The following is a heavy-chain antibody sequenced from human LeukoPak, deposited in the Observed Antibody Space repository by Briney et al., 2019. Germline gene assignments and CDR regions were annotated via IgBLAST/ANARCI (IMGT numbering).Heavy chain of an antibody. CDR2: IYYNGGT. CDR1: GGSLSSYY. V-gene: IGHV4-59*01. J-gene: IGHJ4*02. D-gene: IGHD6-13*01. Sequence: SETLSLTCTDSGGSLSSYYWSWLRQPPGRGLEWIGYIYYNGGTNYNPSLKSRVTISVDTSKNQFSLRLSSVTAADTAVYFCARIAVSGYSSSWYDYWGQGTPVTVSS. CDR3: ARIAVSGYSSSWYDY.